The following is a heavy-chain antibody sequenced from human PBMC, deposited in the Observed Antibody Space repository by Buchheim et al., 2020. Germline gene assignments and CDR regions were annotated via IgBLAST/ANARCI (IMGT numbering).Heavy chain of an antibody. D-gene: IGHD6-13*01. CDR2: ISSSGSPI. Sequence: EVQLVESGGGLVQPGGSLRLSCAASGFTFSSYEMNWVRQAPGKGLEWVSYISSSGSPIYYADSVKGRFTISSDNAKNSLYLQMNSLRAEDTAVYYCARVMGVTAAEYGYYYYYGMDVWGQGTT. J-gene: IGHJ6*02. V-gene: IGHV3-48*03. CDR3: ARVMGVTAAEYGYYYYYGMDV. CDR1: GFTFSSYE.